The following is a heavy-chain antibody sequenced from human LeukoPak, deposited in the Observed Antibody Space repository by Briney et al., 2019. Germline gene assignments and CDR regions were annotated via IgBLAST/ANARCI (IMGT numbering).Heavy chain of an antibody. J-gene: IGHJ4*02. D-gene: IGHD2-21*02. CDR3: VRARLIRLENFFDY. CDR1: GFTFSNHE. Sequence: PGGSRRLSCATSGFTFSNHEMNWVRKAPGKGLEWVAYTSRGGSDISYADSVKGRFTISTDNANSSLYLQMNSLRAEDTAVYFCVRARLIRLENFFDYWGQGTLVTVSS. CDR2: TSRGGSDI. V-gene: IGHV3-48*03.